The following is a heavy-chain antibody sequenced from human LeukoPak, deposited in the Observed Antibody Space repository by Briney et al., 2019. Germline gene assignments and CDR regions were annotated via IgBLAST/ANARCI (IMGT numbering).Heavy chain of an antibody. V-gene: IGHV3-21*06. Sequence: PGGSLRLSCAASGFTFSTYEMNWVRQAPGKGLEWVSSISSTGTDINYADSVKGRFTISRDNAKNSLYLQMNSLRAEDSAVYYCATLGVYWGQGTLVTVSS. CDR1: GFTFSTYE. CDR2: ISSTGTDI. CDR3: ATLGVY. J-gene: IGHJ4*02. D-gene: IGHD2-8*01.